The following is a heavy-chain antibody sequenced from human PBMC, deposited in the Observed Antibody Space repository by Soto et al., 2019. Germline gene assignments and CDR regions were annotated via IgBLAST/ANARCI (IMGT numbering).Heavy chain of an antibody. CDR1: GGTFSSYT. CDR2: IIPILGIA. Sequence: QVQLVQSGAEVKKPGSSGKVSCKASGGTFSSYTISWVRQAPGQGLEWMGRIIPILGIANYAQKFQGRVTITADKSTSTAYMELSSLRSEDTAVYYCANEIRGQHLDVWGQGTTVTVSS. J-gene: IGHJ6*02. D-gene: IGHD6-13*01. CDR3: ANEIRGQHLDV. V-gene: IGHV1-69*02.